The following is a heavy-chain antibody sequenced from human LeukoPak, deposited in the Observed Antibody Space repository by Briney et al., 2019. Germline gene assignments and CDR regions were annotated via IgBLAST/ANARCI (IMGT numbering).Heavy chain of an antibody. V-gene: IGHV3-7*01. J-gene: IGHJ4*02. CDR1: GLTFSTYW. CDR2: INQDGGEK. CDR3: AGRPSTTIP. D-gene: IGHD3-9*01. Sequence: PGGSLRLSCAASGLTFSTYWMSWVRQAPGKGLEWVANINQDGGEKYYVDSVKGRFTISRDNAKSSLYLQMNSLRAEDTAIYYCAGRPSTTIPWGQGTLVTVSS.